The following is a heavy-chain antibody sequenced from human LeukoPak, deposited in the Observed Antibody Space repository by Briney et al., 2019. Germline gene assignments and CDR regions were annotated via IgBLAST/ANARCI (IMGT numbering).Heavy chain of an antibody. CDR3: ARGGRYCSGGSCYGWFDP. V-gene: IGHV4-34*01. J-gene: IGHJ5*02. D-gene: IGHD2-15*01. Sequence: PSETLSLTCAVYGGSFSGYYWSWIRQPPGKGLEWIGEINHSGSTNYNPSLKSRVTISVDTSKNQFSLKLSSVTAADTAVYYCARGGRYCSGGSCYGWFDPWGQGTLVTVSS. CDR2: INHSGST. CDR1: GGSFSGYY.